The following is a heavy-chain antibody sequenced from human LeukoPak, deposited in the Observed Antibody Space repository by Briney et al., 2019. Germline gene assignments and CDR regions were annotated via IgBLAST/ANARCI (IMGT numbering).Heavy chain of an antibody. CDR1: GFSFSTYW. J-gene: IGHJ4*02. CDR2: TNTDGSIT. Sequence: GGSLRLSCAASGFSFSTYWMHWVRQVPGTGLVWVSRTNTDGSITDYADSVKGRFTISRDNAKNTLYLQMNSLRAEDTAVYYCARVVGSGSYYTLGYWGQGTLVTVSS. V-gene: IGHV3-74*01. D-gene: IGHD1-26*01. CDR3: ARVVGSGSYYTLGY.